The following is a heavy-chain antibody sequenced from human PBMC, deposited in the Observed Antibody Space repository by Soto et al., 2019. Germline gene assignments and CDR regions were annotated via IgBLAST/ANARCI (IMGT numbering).Heavy chain of an antibody. J-gene: IGHJ3*02. CDR1: GGSISSFY. CDR2: IYTTGST. V-gene: IGHV4-4*07. D-gene: IGHD3-22*01. CDR3: ASGLYDRSGYSGNDAFDI. Sequence: SETLSLTCTVSGGSISSFYWTWIRQPAGKGLEWIGRIYTTGSTNYNPSLKSRVTMSLDTSKNEFSLKLKSVTAADTALYYCASGLYDRSGYSGNDAFDIWGQGTVVTVS.